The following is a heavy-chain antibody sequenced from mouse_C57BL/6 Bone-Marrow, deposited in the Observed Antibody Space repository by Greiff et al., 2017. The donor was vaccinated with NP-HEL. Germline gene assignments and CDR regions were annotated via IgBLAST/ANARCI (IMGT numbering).Heavy chain of an antibody. CDR3: ARFPYYYGSSYCDY. CDR1: GFNIKNTY. V-gene: IGHV14-3*01. D-gene: IGHD1-1*01. CDR2: IDPANGNN. J-gene: IGHJ2*01. Sequence: EVQLVESVAELVRPGASVKLSCTASGFNIKNTYMHWVKQRPEQGLEWIGRIDPANGNNKYAPKFQGKATITADTSSNTTYLQLSSLTSEDTAIYYCARFPYYYGSSYCDYWGQGTPLTVSS.